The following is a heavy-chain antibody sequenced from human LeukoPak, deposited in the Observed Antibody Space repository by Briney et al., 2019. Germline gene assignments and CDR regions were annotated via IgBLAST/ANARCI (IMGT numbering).Heavy chain of an antibody. J-gene: IGHJ4*02. Sequence: GGSLRLSCAASGFTFSSYGMSWVRQAPGKGLEWVSAISGSGGSTYYADSVKGRFTISRDNSKNTLYLQMNSLRAEDTAVYYCAKAPHIVVVTATYFDYWGQGTLVTVSS. V-gene: IGHV3-23*01. CDR2: ISGSGGST. CDR3: AKAPHIVVVTATYFDY. D-gene: IGHD2-21*02. CDR1: GFTFSSYG.